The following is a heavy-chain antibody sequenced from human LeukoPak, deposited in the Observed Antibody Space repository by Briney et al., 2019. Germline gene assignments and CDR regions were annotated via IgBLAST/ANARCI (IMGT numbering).Heavy chain of an antibody. CDR1: GFTFSGST. D-gene: IGHD1-26*01. CDR3: IRGSASGSYYGLDV. J-gene: IGHJ6*02. V-gene: IGHV3-73*01. CDR2: IRSKANNYAT. Sequence: GGSLRLSCAASGFTFSGSTIHWVRQASGEGLEWVGRIRSKANNYATAYATSVKGRFTLSRDDSNNTAYLQMNSLKTEDTAVYFCIRGSASGSYYGLDVWGQGATVTVSS.